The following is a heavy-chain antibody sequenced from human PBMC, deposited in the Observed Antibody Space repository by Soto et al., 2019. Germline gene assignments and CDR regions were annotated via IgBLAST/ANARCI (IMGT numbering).Heavy chain of an antibody. Sequence: GGSLRLSCAASGFTVSSNYMGWVRQAPGKGLEWVSVIYSGGSTYYADSVKGRFTISRDNSKNTLYLQMNSLRAEDTAVYYCARDYYPEYCSGGSCYQGYAFDIWGQGTMVTVSS. CDR3: ARDYYPEYCSGGSCYQGYAFDI. CDR2: IYSGGST. CDR1: GFTVSSNY. V-gene: IGHV3-66*01. J-gene: IGHJ3*02. D-gene: IGHD2-15*01.